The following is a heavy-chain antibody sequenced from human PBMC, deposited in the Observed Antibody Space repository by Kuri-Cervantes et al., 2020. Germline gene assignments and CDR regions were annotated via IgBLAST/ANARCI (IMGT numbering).Heavy chain of an antibody. CDR1: GGTFSSYA. CDR2: IIPIFGAT. Sequence: SVKVSCKASGGTFSSYAISWVRQAPGQGLEWMGGIIPIFGATNYAQKFQGRVTITTDESTSTAYMELSSLRSEDTVVYYCARSPAARAYYMDVWGKGTTVTVSS. J-gene: IGHJ6*03. V-gene: IGHV1-69*05. D-gene: IGHD6-6*01. CDR3: ARSPAARAYYMDV.